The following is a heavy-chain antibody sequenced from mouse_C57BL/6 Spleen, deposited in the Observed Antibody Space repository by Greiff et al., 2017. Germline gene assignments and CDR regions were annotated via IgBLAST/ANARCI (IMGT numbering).Heavy chain of an antibody. J-gene: IGHJ4*01. CDR2: IYPGDGDT. V-gene: IGHV1-80*01. D-gene: IGHD2-4*01. Sequence: QVQLQQSGAELVKPGASVKISCKASGYAFSSYWMNWVKQRPGKGLEWIGQIYPGDGDTNYNGTFKGKATLTADKSSSTAYMQLSSLTSEDSAVYFCARSGYEYDLYAMDYWGQGTSVTVSS. CDR3: ARSGYEYDLYAMDY. CDR1: GYAFSSYW.